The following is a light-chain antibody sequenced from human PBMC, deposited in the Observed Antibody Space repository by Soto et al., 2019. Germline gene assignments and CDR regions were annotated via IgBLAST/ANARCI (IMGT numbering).Light chain of an antibody. CDR2: AAS. J-gene: IGKJ4*01. CDR1: QSISSY. Sequence: DIQMTQSPSSLSASVGDRITITCRASQSISSYLNWYQQKPGKAPKLLIYAASILQSGVPSRFSGSGSGTDFTLTIISLQPEDFATYYCQQRYSTPLTFGGGTKVEIK. CDR3: QQRYSTPLT. V-gene: IGKV1-39*01.